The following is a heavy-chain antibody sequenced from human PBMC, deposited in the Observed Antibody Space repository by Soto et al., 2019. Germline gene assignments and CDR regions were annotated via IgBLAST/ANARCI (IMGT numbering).Heavy chain of an antibody. V-gene: IGHV1-18*01. D-gene: IGHD3-3*01. Sequence: ASVKVSCKASGYTFTSYGISWVRQAPGQGLEWMGWISAYNGNTNYAQKLQGRVTITADESTSTAYMELSSLRSEDTAVYYCARDQTLRFLEWLSPNYYYYGMDVWGQGTTVTVSS. J-gene: IGHJ6*02. CDR1: GYTFTSYG. CDR3: ARDQTLRFLEWLSPNYYYYGMDV. CDR2: ISAYNGNT.